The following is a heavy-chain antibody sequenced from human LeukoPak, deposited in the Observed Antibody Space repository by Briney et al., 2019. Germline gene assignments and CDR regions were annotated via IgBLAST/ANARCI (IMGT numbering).Heavy chain of an antibody. CDR3: ARPRIVGATTKNDY. CDR1: GGSFSGYY. D-gene: IGHD1-26*01. J-gene: IGHJ4*02. V-gene: IGHV4-34*01. Sequence: SETLSLTCAVYGGSFSGYYWSWIRQPPGKGLEWIGEINHSGSTNYNPSLKSRVTISVDTSKNQFSLKLSSVTAADTAVYYCARPRIVGATTKNDYWGQGTLVTVSS. CDR2: INHSGST.